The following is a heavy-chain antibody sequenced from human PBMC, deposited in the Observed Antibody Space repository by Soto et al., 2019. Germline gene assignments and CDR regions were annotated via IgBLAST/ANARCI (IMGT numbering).Heavy chain of an antibody. J-gene: IGHJ3*02. CDR2: ISYDGSNK. Sequence: GGSLRLSCASSGFTFSSYGMRWVRQAPGKGLEWVAVISYDGSNKYYADSVKGRFTISRDNSKNTMYLQMNSLRAEDTAVYYCAKRGYSGYDYSFDIWGQGTMVTVSS. CDR3: AKRGYSGYDYSFDI. V-gene: IGHV3-30*18. CDR1: GFTFSSYG. D-gene: IGHD5-12*01.